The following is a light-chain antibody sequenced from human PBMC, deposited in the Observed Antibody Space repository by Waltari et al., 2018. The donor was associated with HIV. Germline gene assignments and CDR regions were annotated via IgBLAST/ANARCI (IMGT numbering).Light chain of an antibody. CDR1: SSDVGGYNY. J-gene: IGLJ2*01. CDR3: SSYAGSNNFGV. V-gene: IGLV2-8*01. CDR2: EVS. Sequence: QSALPQPPSASGSPGQSVTISCTGPSSDVGGYNYVSCYQQHPGKAPKLMIYEVSKRPSGVPDRFSGSKSGNTASLTVSGLQAEDEADYYCSSYAGSNNFGVFGGGTKLTVL.